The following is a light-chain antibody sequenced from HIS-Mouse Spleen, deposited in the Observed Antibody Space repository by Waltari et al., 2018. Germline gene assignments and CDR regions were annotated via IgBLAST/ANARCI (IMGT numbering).Light chain of an antibody. Sequence: QSALTQPSSVSWSPRQSCTIPCTATSSAVGSYNLLFWYQQHPGKAPNLLIYEGSKRPSGVSNRFSGSKSGNTASLTISGLQAEDEADYYCCSYAGSSTVVFGGGTKLTVL. CDR1: SSAVGSYNL. CDR3: CSYAGSSTVV. J-gene: IGLJ2*01. CDR2: EGS. V-gene: IGLV2-23*01.